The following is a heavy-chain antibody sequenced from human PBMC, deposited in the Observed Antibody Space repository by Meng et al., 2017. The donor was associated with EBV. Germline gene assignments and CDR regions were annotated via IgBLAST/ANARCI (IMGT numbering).Heavy chain of an antibody. CDR2: IYSGGST. CDR3: AKHRLGPLDY. J-gene: IGHJ4*02. Sequence: VESVGGLIQSGGSVGLSCAASGFTVSSNYMSWVRQAPGKGLEWVSVIYSGGSTYYADYVKGRFTISRDNSKNTLYLQMNSLRAEDTAVYYCAKHRLGPLDYWGQGTLVTVSS. D-gene: IGHD5-12*01. V-gene: IGHV3-53*01. CDR1: GFTVSSNY.